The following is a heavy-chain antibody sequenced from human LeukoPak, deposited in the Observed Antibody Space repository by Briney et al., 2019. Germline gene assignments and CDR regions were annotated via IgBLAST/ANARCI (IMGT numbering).Heavy chain of an antibody. CDR3: AGVGILIVWYDAFDI. D-gene: IGHD3-9*01. J-gene: IGHJ3*02. CDR1: GGSINSTNW. V-gene: IGHV4-4*02. Sequence: SGTLSLTCAVSGGSINSTNWWSWVRQTPGKGLEWIGESYNSGSTNYNPSLKSRVTISVDKSKNQFSLKLTSVTAADTAVYYCAGVGILIVWYDAFDIWGQGTMVTVSS. CDR2: SYNSGST.